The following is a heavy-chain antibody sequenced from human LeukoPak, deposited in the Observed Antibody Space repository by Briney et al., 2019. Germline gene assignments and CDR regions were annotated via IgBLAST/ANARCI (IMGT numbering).Heavy chain of an antibody. D-gene: IGHD2-2*01. CDR1: GYTFTDYY. V-gene: IGHV1-2*02. CDR2: INPNSGGT. Sequence: ASVKVSCKASGYTFTDYYMHWVRQAPGQGLEWMGWINPNSGGTDTAQKFQGRVTMTRDTSISTAYMDLSRLRSDDTAVYFCTRDHCTSTSCYEDYYYGMGVWGQGTTVTVSS. CDR3: TRDHCTSTSCYEDYYYGMGV. J-gene: IGHJ6*02.